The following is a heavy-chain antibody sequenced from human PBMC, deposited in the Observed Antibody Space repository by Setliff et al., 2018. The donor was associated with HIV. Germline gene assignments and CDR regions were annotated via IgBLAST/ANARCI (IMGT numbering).Heavy chain of an antibody. CDR1: GYTFTSYD. CDR3: AATYYYDSSGLHGFDY. J-gene: IGHJ4*02. Sequence: ASVKVSCKASGYTFTSYDINWVRQATGQGLEWMAWMNPNSGNTGYTQKFQGRVTITRNTSITTAYMELSSLRSEDTAVYYCAATYYYDSSGLHGFDYWGQGTLVTVSS. D-gene: IGHD3-22*01. CDR2: MNPNSGNT. V-gene: IGHV1-8*03.